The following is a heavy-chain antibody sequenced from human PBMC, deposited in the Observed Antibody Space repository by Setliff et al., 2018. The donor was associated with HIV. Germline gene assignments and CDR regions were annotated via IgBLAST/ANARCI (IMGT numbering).Heavy chain of an antibody. D-gene: IGHD5-18*01. CDR1: GGTFSSFA. J-gene: IGHJ4*02. CDR2: IMPIFGSA. V-gene: IGHV1-69*05. Sequence: ASVKVSCKASGGTFSSFAISWVRQAPGQGLEWMGGIMPIFGSANYAQNFQGRVTVTTDTSTSTVYMELRSLRSDDTAVYYCAREWRTAMVKYYFDYWGQGTLVTVSS. CDR3: AREWRTAMVKYYFDY.